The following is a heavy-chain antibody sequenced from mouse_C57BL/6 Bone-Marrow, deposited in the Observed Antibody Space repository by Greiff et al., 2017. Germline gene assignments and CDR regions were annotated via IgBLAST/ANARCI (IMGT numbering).Heavy chain of an antibody. CDR3: ARSGAY. Sequence: QVQLQQSGAELARPGASVKLSCKASGYTFTSYGISWVKQRTGQGLEWIGEIYPRSGNTYYNEKFKGKVTLTADKSSSTAYMELRSLTSEDSAVYFCARSGAYWGQGTLVTVSA. CDR2: IYPRSGNT. D-gene: IGHD3-1*01. CDR1: GYTFTSYG. V-gene: IGHV1-81*01. J-gene: IGHJ3*01.